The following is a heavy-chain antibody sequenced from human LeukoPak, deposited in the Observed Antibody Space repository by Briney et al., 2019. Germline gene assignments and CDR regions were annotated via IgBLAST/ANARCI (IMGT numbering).Heavy chain of an antibody. V-gene: IGHV3-20*01. J-gene: IGHJ1*01. CDR1: GFTFDDYG. CDR2: INWNGGST. CDR3: ARDGPPGDSSGYYPEYFQH. Sequence: GGSLRLSCAASGFTFDDYGMSWVRQAPGKGLEWVSGINWNGGSTGYADSVKGRFTISRDNAKNSLYLQMNSLRAEDTALYHCARDGPPGDSSGYYPEYFQHWGQGTLVTVSP. D-gene: IGHD3-22*01.